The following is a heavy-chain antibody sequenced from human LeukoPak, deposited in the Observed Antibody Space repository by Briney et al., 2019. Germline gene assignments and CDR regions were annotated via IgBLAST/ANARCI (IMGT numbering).Heavy chain of an antibody. CDR3: AKDRGYSGYGYLDY. J-gene: IGHJ4*02. V-gene: IGHV3-23*01. CDR1: GFTFSSYA. Sequence: GGSLRLSCAASGFTFSSYAMSWVRQAPGKGLEWVSAISGSGGSTYYADSVKGRFTISRDNSKNTLYLQTNSMRAEDTAVYYCAKDRGYSGYGYLDYWGQGTLVTVSS. CDR2: ISGSGGST. D-gene: IGHD5-12*01.